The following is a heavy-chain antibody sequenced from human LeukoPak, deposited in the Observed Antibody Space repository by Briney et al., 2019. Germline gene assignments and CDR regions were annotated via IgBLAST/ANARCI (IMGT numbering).Heavy chain of an antibody. CDR1: GFTVSSNY. CDR2: IYSGGST. Sequence: GGSLRLSCAASGFTVSSNYMSWVRQAPGKGLEWVSVIYSGGSTYYADSVKGRFTISRDNSKNTLYLQMNSLRAEDTAMYYCARSRGYYDRSGNIGDYWGQGTLVTVSS. V-gene: IGHV3-53*01. D-gene: IGHD3-22*01. CDR3: ARSRGYYDRSGNIGDY. J-gene: IGHJ4*02.